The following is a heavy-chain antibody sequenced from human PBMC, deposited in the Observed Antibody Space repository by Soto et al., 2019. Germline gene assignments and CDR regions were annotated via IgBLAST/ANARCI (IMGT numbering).Heavy chain of an antibody. CDR2: IYYSGST. D-gene: IGHD6-19*01. V-gene: IGHV4-59*01. CDR1: GGSISSYY. J-gene: IGHJ3*02. CDR3: ASFIAVAGTNDAFDI. Sequence: QVQLQESGPGLVKPSETLSLTCTVSGGSISSYYWSWIRQPPGKGLEWIGYIYYSGSTNYNPSLKSRVTISADRSRXQFSLKLSSVTAADTAVYYCASFIAVAGTNDAFDIWGQGTMVTVSS.